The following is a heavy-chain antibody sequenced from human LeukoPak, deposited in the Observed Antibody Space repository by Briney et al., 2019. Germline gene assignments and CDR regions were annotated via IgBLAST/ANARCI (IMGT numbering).Heavy chain of an antibody. Sequence: GGSLRLSCAASGFTFSNYTMNWVRQAPGEWLEWVSSISSSNNYIYYADSARGRFTISRDNAKNSLYLQMNSLRAEDTAVYYCARRSPNYYFDYWGQGTPVTVSS. CDR3: ARRSPNYYFDY. V-gene: IGHV3-21*01. J-gene: IGHJ4*02. CDR1: GFTFSNYT. CDR2: ISSSNNYI.